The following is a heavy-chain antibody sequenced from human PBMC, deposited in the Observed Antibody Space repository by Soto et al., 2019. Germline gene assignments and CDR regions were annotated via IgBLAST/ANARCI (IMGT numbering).Heavy chain of an antibody. V-gene: IGHV3-33*01. Sequence: QVQLVESGGGVVQPGRSLRLSCAASGFTFSNHGMHWVRQAPGKGLEWVAVIWYDGSYKYYADSVKGRFTISRDNSKNTLYLLMTSLRAEGTALYYCARQDMVSYYFDSWGQGTLVTVSS. D-gene: IGHD2-8*01. CDR2: IWYDGSYK. CDR3: ARQDMVSYYFDS. CDR1: GFTFSNHG. J-gene: IGHJ4*02.